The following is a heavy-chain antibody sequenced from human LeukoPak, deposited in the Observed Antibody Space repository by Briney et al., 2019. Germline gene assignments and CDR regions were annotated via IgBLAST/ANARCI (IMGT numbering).Heavy chain of an antibody. V-gene: IGHV3-7*01. CDR1: GFSFSSYW. J-gene: IGHJ4*02. Sequence: QPGGSLRLSCAASGFSFSSYWMTWVRQAPGKGLEWEANIKQDGSEKSYVDSVKGRFTISRDNAKNSLYLQMNSLRAEDTAVYYCARDDYGDYWGQGILVTVSS. CDR2: IKQDGSEK. CDR3: ARDDYGDY.